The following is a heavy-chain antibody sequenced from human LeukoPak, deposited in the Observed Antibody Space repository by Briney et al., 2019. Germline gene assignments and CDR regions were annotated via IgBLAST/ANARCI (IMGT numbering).Heavy chain of an antibody. CDR2: IWDDGSNK. CDR3: ARGSPITMVRGVAFDY. Sequence: GGSLTLSCAASGFTFSSYGMHWVRQAPGEGLEWVGVIWDDGSNKYYADSVKGRFTISRDNSKNTLYLQMNSLRAEDTAVYYCARGSPITMVRGVAFDYWGQGTLVTVSS. V-gene: IGHV3-33*01. J-gene: IGHJ4*02. D-gene: IGHD3-10*01. CDR1: GFTFSSYG.